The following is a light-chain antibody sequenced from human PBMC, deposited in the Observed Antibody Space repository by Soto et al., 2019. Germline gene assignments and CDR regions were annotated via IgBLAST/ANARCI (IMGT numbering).Light chain of an antibody. Sequence: QSALTQPASVSVSPGQSITISCTGTSSDVGAYDDVSWYQQHPGKAPKFMLYEVSNRPSGLSNRFSGSKSGNTASLTISGLQAEDEADYYCSSYTTSNTWVFGGGTKLTVL. CDR3: SSYTTSNTWV. V-gene: IGLV2-14*01. CDR2: EVS. J-gene: IGLJ3*02. CDR1: SSDVGAYDD.